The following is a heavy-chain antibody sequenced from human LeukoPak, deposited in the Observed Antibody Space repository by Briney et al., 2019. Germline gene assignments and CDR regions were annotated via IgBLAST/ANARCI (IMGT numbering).Heavy chain of an antibody. J-gene: IGHJ6*02. Sequence: GGSLRLSCAASGFTFSSYAMSWVRQAPGKGLEWVSGISGSGGSTYYADSVKGRFTISRDNSKNTLYLQMNSLRAEDTAVYYCAKSHGPGSYYYYGVDVWGQGTTVTVTS. D-gene: IGHD3-10*01. CDR1: GFTFSSYA. V-gene: IGHV3-23*01. CDR2: ISGSGGST. CDR3: AKSHGPGSYYYYGVDV.